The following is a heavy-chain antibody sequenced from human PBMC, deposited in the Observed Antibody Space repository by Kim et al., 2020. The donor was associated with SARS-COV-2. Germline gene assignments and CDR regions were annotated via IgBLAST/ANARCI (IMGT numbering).Heavy chain of an antibody. CDR1: GYTFSNFA. D-gene: IGHD3-22*01. CDR2: INAGTGDT. CDR3: ARGTKYYDSMNYYDAFDI. J-gene: IGHJ3*02. Sequence: ASVKVSCKACGYTFSNFAMHWVRRPPGRSLEWLGWINAGTGDTKFSQKFQGRVNVSRDTAASIVYMELSNLRSEDTAVYYCARGTKYYDSMNYYDAFDIWGQEPLVNVS. V-gene: IGHV1-3*01.